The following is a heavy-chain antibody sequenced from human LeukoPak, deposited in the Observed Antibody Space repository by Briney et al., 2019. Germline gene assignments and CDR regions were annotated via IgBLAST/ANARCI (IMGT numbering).Heavy chain of an antibody. D-gene: IGHD3-22*01. Sequence: GESRKISCQGSGYSFTTYWIGWVRQMPGKGLEWMGIIYPGDSDTRYSLSFQGQVTISTDKSISTACLQWSSLKASDTAMYYCARRYYYDSSSYFDYWGQGTLVTVSS. V-gene: IGHV5-51*01. CDR2: IYPGDSDT. CDR3: ARRYYYDSSSYFDY. J-gene: IGHJ4*02. CDR1: GYSFTTYW.